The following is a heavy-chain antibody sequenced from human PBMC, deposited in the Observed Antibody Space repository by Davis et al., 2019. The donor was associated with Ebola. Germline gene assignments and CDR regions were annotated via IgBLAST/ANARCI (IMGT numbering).Heavy chain of an antibody. CDR1: GGSISSSNYY. CDR2: ISYSGGT. CDR3: ARATSYYYYGMDV. V-gene: IGHV4-30-4*01. Sequence: MPSETLSLTCTVSGGSISSSNYYWSWIRQPPGKGLEWIGYISYSGGTYYSPSLKSRLTISVDTSKNQFSLRLSSVTAADTAVYYCARATSYYYYGMDVWGKGTTVTVSS. D-gene: IGHD2/OR15-2a*01. J-gene: IGHJ6*04.